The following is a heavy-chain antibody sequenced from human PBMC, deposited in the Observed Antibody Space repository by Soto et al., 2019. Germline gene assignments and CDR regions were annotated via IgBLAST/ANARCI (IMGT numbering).Heavy chain of an antibody. CDR1: GFSLSNARMG. D-gene: IGHD2-21*02. CDR3: ARIPERVRHILRVFDY. Sequence: QVTLKESGPVLVKPTETLTLTCTVSGFSLSNARMGVSWIRQPPGKALEWLAHIFSNDEKSYSTSLKSRLTISKDTSKSQVVLTMTNMDPVDTATYYCARIPERVRHILRVFDYWGQGTLVTVSS. CDR2: IFSNDEK. V-gene: IGHV2-26*01. J-gene: IGHJ4*02.